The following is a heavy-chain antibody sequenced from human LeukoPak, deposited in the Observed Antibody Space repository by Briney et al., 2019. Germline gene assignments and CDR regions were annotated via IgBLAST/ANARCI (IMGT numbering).Heavy chain of an antibody. J-gene: IGHJ4*02. Sequence: PSETPSLTCAVSGYSISSGYYWGWVRQPPGKGLEWIGSIYHSGSTYYNPSLKSRVTISVDTSKNQFSLRLSSVTAADTAVYYCARLALFDYWGQGTLVTVSS. CDR1: GYSISSGYY. CDR2: IYHSGST. CDR3: ARLALFDY. D-gene: IGHD6-6*01. V-gene: IGHV4-38-2*01.